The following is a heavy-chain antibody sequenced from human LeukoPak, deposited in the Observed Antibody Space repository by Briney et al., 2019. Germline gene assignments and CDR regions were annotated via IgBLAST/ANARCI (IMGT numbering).Heavy chain of an antibody. Sequence: GGSLRLSCATSGFTFNNAWMSWVRQAPGKGLEWVSTLSGGGITTYYADSVKGRFTISRDNSKNTLYLQMNSLRAEDTAVYYCAKGIYSSGWSYFDYWGHGTLVTVSS. CDR2: LSGGGITT. V-gene: IGHV3-23*01. J-gene: IGHJ4*01. CDR1: GFTFNNAW. D-gene: IGHD6-19*01. CDR3: AKGIYSSGWSYFDY.